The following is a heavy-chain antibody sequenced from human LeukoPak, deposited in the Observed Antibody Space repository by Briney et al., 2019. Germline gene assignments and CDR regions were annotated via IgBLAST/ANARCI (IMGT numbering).Heavy chain of an antibody. Sequence: ASVKVSCKASGYTFTSYDINWVRQATGQGLEWMGWMNPNSGNTGYAQKFQGRVTMTTDTSTSTAYMELRSLRSDDTAVYYCARDSLVPAAWDYFDYWGQGTLVTVSS. CDR1: GYTFTSYD. CDR2: MNPNSGNT. J-gene: IGHJ4*02. CDR3: ARDSLVPAAWDYFDY. D-gene: IGHD2-2*01. V-gene: IGHV1-8*01.